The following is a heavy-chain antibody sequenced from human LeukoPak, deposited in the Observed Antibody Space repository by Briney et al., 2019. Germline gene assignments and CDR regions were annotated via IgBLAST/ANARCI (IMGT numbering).Heavy chain of an antibody. V-gene: IGHV1-2*06. CDR1: GYTFTGYY. D-gene: IGHD6-19*01. CDR2: INPNSGGT. Sequence: GASVKVSCKASGYTFTGYYMHWVRQAPGQGLEWMGRINPNSGGTNYAQKFQGRVTMTRDTSISTAYMELSRLRSDDTAVYYCARISRAVAGIFDYWGQGTLVAVS. J-gene: IGHJ4*02. CDR3: ARISRAVAGIFDY.